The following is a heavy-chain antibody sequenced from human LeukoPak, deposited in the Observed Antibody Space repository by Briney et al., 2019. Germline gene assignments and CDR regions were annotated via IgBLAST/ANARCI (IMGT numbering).Heavy chain of an antibody. CDR1: GYTLTELS. J-gene: IGHJ4*02. CDR2: FDPEDGET. V-gene: IGHV1-24*01. Sequence: WASVKVSCKVSGYTLTELSMHWVRQAPGKGLEWMGGFDPEDGETIYAQKFQGRVTMTEDTSTDTAYMELSSLRSEDTAVYYCARDIGIAALPSNYFDYWGQGTLVTVSS. CDR3: ARDIGIAALPSNYFDY. D-gene: IGHD6-6*01.